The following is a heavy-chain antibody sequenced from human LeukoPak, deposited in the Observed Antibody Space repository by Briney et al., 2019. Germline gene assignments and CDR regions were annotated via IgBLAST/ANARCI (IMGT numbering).Heavy chain of an antibody. Sequence: PGESLRLSCAASGFTFSSYAMSWVRQAPGKGLEWVSDISGRGGTTHYADSVKGRFSISRDNSKNTLYLQMDSLRAEDTALYYCAKGHLGYCSTSCPAPDYWGQGTLVTVSS. J-gene: IGHJ4*02. V-gene: IGHV3-23*01. CDR1: GFTFSSYA. D-gene: IGHD2-2*01. CDR3: AKGHLGYCSTSCPAPDY. CDR2: ISGRGGTT.